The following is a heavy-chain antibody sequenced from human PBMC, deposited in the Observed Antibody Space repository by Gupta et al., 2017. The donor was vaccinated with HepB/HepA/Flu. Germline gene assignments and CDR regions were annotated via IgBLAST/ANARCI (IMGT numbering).Heavy chain of an antibody. CDR1: GYSFTGQH. D-gene: IGHD6-13*01. Sequence: QVQLVQSGAEVKKPGASVKVSCKASGYSFTGQHIHWVRQAPGQGLEWMGWINPNRGGTNYARKFQDWVTMSRDPSIRTAYMELRSLKSDDTAIYYCARGGGIALEFDYWGQGTLVTVSS. CDR2: INPNRGGT. CDR3: ARGGGIALEFDY. J-gene: IGHJ4*02. V-gene: IGHV1-2*04.